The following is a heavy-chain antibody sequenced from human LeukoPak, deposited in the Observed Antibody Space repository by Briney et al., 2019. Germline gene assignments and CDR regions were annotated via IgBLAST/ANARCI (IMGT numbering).Heavy chain of an antibody. CDR1: GFTFSSYA. J-gene: IGHJ4*02. CDR2: ISGSGGST. D-gene: IGHD1-26*01. Sequence: PGGSLRLSCAASGFTFSSYAMSWVRQAPGKGLEWVSAISGSGGSTCYADSVKGRFTISRDNSKNTLYLQMNSLRAEDTAVYYCANPPYSGNYGYFDYWGQGTLVTVSS. CDR3: ANPPYSGNYGYFDY. V-gene: IGHV3-23*01.